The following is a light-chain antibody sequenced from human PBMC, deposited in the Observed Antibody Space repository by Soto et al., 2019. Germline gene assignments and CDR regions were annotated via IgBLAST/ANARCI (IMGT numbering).Light chain of an antibody. J-gene: IGKJ5*01. CDR1: QSISSW. Sequence: DMQMSQSPSTLSASLGDSVTIXXRSSQSISSWLAWYQQKPGKAPKVXIYKASSLESGVPSRFSGSGSGTEFTLTISSLQPDDFATYYCQQYNSYSITFGQGTRLEIK. V-gene: IGKV1-5*03. CDR2: KAS. CDR3: QQYNSYSIT.